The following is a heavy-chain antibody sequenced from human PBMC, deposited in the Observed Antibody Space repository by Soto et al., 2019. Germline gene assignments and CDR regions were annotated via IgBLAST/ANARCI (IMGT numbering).Heavy chain of an antibody. CDR3: ARGPSGDKVDY. CDR2: IYDGGTT. CDR1: GGSISSSNW. V-gene: IGHV4-4*02. D-gene: IGHD7-27*01. Sequence: TLSLTCAVSGGSISSSNWWSWVRQPPGKGLEWIGHIYDGGTTYSSPSLKGRVTISADTSETQFSLKLNSVSAADTAVYYCARGPSGDKVDYWGQGIQVTVSS. J-gene: IGHJ4*02.